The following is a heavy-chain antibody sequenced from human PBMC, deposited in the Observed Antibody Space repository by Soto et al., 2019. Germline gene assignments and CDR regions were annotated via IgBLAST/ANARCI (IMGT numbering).Heavy chain of an antibody. CDR2: INHSGST. Sequence: PSETLSLTCAVYGGSFSGYYWSWIRQPPGKGLEWIGEINHSGSTNYSPSLKSRVTISVDTSKNQFSLKLSSVTAADTAVYYCAREGLIVVVPAAKTGQAFDIWGQGTMVTVSS. CDR3: AREGLIVVVPAAKTGQAFDI. J-gene: IGHJ3*02. V-gene: IGHV4-34*01. CDR1: GGSFSGYY. D-gene: IGHD2-2*01.